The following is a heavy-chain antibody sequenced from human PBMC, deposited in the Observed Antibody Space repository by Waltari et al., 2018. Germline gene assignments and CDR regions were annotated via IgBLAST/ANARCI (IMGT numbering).Heavy chain of an antibody. J-gene: IGHJ3*02. CDR2: IYTSGST. D-gene: IGHD1-26*01. CDR3: ARAWISLILGATSAFDI. V-gene: IGHV4-61*05. Sequence: QLQLQESGPGLVKPSETLSLTCTVSGGSISSSSYYWGWIRQPPGKGLEWIGRIYTSGSTNYNPSLKSRVTMSVDTSKNQFSLKLSSVTAADTAVYYCARAWISLILGATSAFDIWGQGTMVTVS. CDR1: GGSISSSSYY.